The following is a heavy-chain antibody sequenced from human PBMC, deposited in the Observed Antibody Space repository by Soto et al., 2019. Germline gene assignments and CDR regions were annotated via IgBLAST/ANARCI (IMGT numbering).Heavy chain of an antibody. CDR1: GFTFSSYG. V-gene: IGHV3-30*18. J-gene: IGHJ5*02. D-gene: IGHD6-19*01. CDR2: ISYDGSKR. Sequence: QVQLVESGGGVVQPGRSLRLSCTTSGFTFSSYGMHWVRQAPGKGLEWVTVISYDGSKRYYADSVKGRFTISRDNSKHTLYLQLNSLRTEDTAVYYCAKEWGSGWSWAYNWFDPWGQGTLFTVSS. CDR3: AKEWGSGWSWAYNWFDP.